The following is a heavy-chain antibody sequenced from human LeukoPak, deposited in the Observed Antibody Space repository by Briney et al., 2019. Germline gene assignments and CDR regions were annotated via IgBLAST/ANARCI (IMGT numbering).Heavy chain of an antibody. CDR2: ICSGGST. D-gene: IGHD3-3*01. Sequence: GGSLRLSCAASGFTVSSNYMSWVRQAPGKGLEWVSVICSGGSTYYADSVKGRFTISRDNAKNSLYLQMNSLRAEDTTVYYCARGSDLDYDFWSGYYSWGQGTLVTVSS. V-gene: IGHV3-53*01. J-gene: IGHJ5*02. CDR1: GFTVSSNY. CDR3: ARGSDLDYDFWSGYYS.